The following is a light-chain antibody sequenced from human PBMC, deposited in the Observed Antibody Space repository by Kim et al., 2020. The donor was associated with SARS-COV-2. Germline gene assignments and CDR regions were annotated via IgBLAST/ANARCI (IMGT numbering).Light chain of an antibody. CDR3: QAWDSSTDVV. CDR2: LDS. J-gene: IGLJ2*01. V-gene: IGLV3-1*01. Sequence: VSPGQTASITCSGDKLGDKYACWYQQKPGQSPVLVIYLDSERPSGIPERFSGSNSGNTATLTISGTQAMDVADYYCQAWDSSTDVVFGGGTQLTVL. CDR1: KLGDKY.